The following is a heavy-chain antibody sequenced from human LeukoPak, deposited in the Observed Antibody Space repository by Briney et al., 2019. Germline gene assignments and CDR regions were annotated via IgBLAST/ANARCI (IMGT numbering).Heavy chain of an antibody. V-gene: IGHV3-23*01. CDR3: AKDPLIVVVTAIFDY. CDR2: IRGSGGST. Sequence: GGSLRLSCAASGFTFSSYAMSWVRQAPGKGLEWVSAIRGSGGSTYYADSVKGRFTISRDNSKNTLYLQMNSLRAEDTAVYYCAKDPLIVVVTAIFDYWGQGTLVTVSS. J-gene: IGHJ4*02. D-gene: IGHD2-21*02. CDR1: GFTFSSYA.